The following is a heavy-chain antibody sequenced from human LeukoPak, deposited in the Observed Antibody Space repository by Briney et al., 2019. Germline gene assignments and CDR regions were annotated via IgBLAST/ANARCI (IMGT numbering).Heavy chain of an antibody. CDR3: ARSPPMVRGVTTIDY. CDR2: IYYSGST. CDR1: GVSISSSSYY. Sequence: SETLSLTCTVSGVSISSSSYYWGWIRQPPGKGLEWIGSIYYSGSTYYNPSLKSRVTISVDTSKNQFSLKLSSVTAADTAVYYCARSPPMVRGVTTIDYWGQGTLVTVSS. J-gene: IGHJ4*02. D-gene: IGHD3-10*01. V-gene: IGHV4-39*01.